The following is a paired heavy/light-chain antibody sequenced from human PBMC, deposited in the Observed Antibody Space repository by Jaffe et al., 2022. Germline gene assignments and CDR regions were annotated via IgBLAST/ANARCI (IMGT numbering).Heavy chain of an antibody. CDR1: GASISSGNSY. CDR2: IYTTGST. V-gene: IGHV4-61*02. J-gene: IGHJ4*02. Sequence: QVQLQESGPGLVNPSQTLSLTCAVSGASISSGNSYWNWIRQPAGKGLEWIGRIYTTGSTDYSPSLKSRVTISLDTSENQVSLNLNSVTAADTAVYYCARGTAAMGRGMSHCDYWGQGTLVAVSS. CDR3: ARGTAAMGRGMSHCDY. D-gene: IGHD3-10*01.
Light chain of an antibody. J-gene: IGLJ3*02. CDR2: DVS. CDR1: GSDVGAYNF. Sequence: QSALTQPPSVSGSPGQSVTISCTGTGSDVGAYNFVSWYQHHPGKAPRLLIYDVSQRPSGVPDRFSGSKSGNTASLIISRLQGQDEADYYCCSYAGSFVLWVFGGGTKLTVL. V-gene: IGLV2-11*01. CDR3: CSYAGSFVLWV.